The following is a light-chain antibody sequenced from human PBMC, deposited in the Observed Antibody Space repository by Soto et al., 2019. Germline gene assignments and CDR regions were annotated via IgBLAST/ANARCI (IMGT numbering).Light chain of an antibody. CDR2: GAS. Sequence: EIVMTQSPATLSVSPGERATLSCRASQSVSSNLAWYQQKPGQAPRLLIYGASSRATGIPVRFSGSGSETEFTLTISSLQSEDFAVYYCQHYNNWPPYTFGQGTKVDIK. CDR1: QSVSSN. V-gene: IGKV3-15*01. CDR3: QHYNNWPPYT. J-gene: IGKJ2*01.